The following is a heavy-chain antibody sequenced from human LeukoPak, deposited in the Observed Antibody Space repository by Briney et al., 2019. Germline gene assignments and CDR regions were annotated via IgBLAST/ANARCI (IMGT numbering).Heavy chain of an antibody. V-gene: IGHV3-23*01. Sequence: GGSLRLSCAASGFPFSSYPMSWVRQAPGKGLEWVSSISSSAGDTYYADSVKGRFTISRDYSKNTLYLQMNSLRAEDTPIYYCAKNRGFRGVIVVPPLDFWGQGTLVTVSS. D-gene: IGHD3-16*02. CDR3: AKNRGFRGVIVVPPLDF. CDR2: ISSSAGDT. CDR1: GFPFSSYP. J-gene: IGHJ4*02.